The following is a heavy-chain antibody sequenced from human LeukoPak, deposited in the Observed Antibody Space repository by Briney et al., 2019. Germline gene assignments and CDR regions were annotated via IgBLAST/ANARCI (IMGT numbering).Heavy chain of an antibody. CDR3: ARDLGTITMVRGVIGY. D-gene: IGHD3-10*01. CDR2: IWYDGSNK. Sequence: GGSLRLSCAASGFTFSSYGMHWVRQAPGKGLEWVAVIWYDGSNKYYADSVKGRFTISRDNSKNTLYLQMNSLRAEDTAVYYCARDLGTITMVRGVIGYWGQGTLVTVSS. J-gene: IGHJ4*02. V-gene: IGHV3-33*08. CDR1: GFTFSSYG.